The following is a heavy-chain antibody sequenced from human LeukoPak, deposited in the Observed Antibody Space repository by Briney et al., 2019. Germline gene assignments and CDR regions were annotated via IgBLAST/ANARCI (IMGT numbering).Heavy chain of an antibody. D-gene: IGHD3-10*01. V-gene: IGHV1-18*01. CDR2: ISAYNGNT. CDR1: GYTFTSYG. CDR3: ARGGEDRGSRRFDP. J-gene: IGHJ5*02. Sequence: ASVKVSFKASGYTFTSYGISWVRQAPGQGLDGMGWISAYNGNTNYAQKLQGRVTMTTDTSTSTAYMELRSLRSDDTAVYYCARGGEDRGSRRFDPWGQGTLVTVSS.